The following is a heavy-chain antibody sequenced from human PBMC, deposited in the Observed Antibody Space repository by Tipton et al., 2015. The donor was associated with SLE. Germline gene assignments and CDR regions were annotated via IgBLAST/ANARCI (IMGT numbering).Heavy chain of an antibody. J-gene: IGHJ5*02. CDR1: GGSFSGYY. Sequence: TLSLTCAVYGGSFSGYYWSWIRQPAGKGLEWIGRIHVSGSTNYNPSLKSRVTMSVDVSKNQFSLKLSSVTAADTAVYYCARDLRAIGDRFDPWGQGALVTVSS. D-gene: IGHD3-16*01. V-gene: IGHV4-4*07. CDR2: IHVSGST. CDR3: ARDLRAIGDRFDP.